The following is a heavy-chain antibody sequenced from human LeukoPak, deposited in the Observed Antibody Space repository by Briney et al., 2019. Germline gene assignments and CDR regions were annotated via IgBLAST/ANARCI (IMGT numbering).Heavy chain of an antibody. CDR1: GYTFTGYY. D-gene: IGHD1-26*01. CDR2: IIPIFGTA. Sequence: ASVKVSCKASGYTFTGYYMHWVRQAPGQGLEWMGGIIPIFGTANYAQKFQGRVTITTDESTSTAYMELSSLRSEDTAVYYCARDRGELLRGLPDYYYYMDVWGKGTTVTVSS. J-gene: IGHJ6*03. CDR3: ARDRGELLRGLPDYYYYMDV. V-gene: IGHV1-69*05.